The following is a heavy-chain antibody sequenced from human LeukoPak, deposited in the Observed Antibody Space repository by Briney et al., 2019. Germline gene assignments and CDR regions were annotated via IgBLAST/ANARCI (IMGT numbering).Heavy chain of an antibody. V-gene: IGHV2-70*11. CDR2: IDWDDDK. CDR3: ARTAGGDILTGYNLVS. CDR1: GFSLSTSGMC. D-gene: IGHD3-9*01. J-gene: IGHJ4*02. Sequence: SGPSLVKPTPTLTLTCTFSGFSLSTSGMCVSWIRQPPGKALEWLARIDWDDDKYYSTSLKTRLTISKDTSNNQVVLTMTNMDPVDTATYYCARTAGGDILTGYNLVSCGQGNLVTVSS.